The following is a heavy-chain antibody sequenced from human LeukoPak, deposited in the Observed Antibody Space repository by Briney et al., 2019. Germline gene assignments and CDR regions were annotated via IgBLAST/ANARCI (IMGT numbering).Heavy chain of an antibody. CDR1: GGTFSSYA. CDR3: AREGFGELFRVLVY. Sequence: GASVKVSCKASGGTFSSYAISWVRQAPGQGLEWMGWISAYNGNTNYAQKLQGRVTMTTDTSTSTAYMELRSLRSDDTAVYYCAREGFGELFRVLVYWGQGTLVTVSS. D-gene: IGHD3-10*01. CDR2: ISAYNGNT. V-gene: IGHV1-18*01. J-gene: IGHJ4*02.